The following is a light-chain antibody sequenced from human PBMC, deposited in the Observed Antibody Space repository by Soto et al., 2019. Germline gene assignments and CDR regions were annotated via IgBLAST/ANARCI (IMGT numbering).Light chain of an antibody. V-gene: IGKV3-20*01. Sequence: DIVLTQSPGTLSLSPGERATLSCRASHSVRSSYLAWYQQKPGQAPRLLIYGASSRATGIPDRFSGSGSGTDFTLTISRLEPEDFAVYYCQQYGSSPYTFGQGTKLEIK. CDR2: GAS. CDR3: QQYGSSPYT. CDR1: HSVRSSY. J-gene: IGKJ2*01.